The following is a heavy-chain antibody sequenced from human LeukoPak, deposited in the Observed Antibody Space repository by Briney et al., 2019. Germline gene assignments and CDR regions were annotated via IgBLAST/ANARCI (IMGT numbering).Heavy chain of an antibody. CDR3: ARDRFPNYYMDV. CDR1: GGSISSGSYY. CDR2: IYTSGST. Sequence: SQTLSLTCTVSGGSISSGSYYWSWIRRPAGKGLEWIGRIYTSGSTNYNPSLKSRVTISVDTSKNQFSLKLSSVTAADTAVYYCARDRFPNYYMDVWGKGTTVTVSS. J-gene: IGHJ6*03. D-gene: IGHD3-10*01. V-gene: IGHV4-61*02.